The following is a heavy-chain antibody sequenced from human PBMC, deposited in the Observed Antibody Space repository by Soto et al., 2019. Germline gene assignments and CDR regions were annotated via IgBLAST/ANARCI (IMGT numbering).Heavy chain of an antibody. D-gene: IGHD3-3*01. CDR2: MYYTGSI. J-gene: IGHJ4*02. V-gene: IGHV4-31*03. CDR1: GASITSDNYY. Sequence: QVQLQESGPGLVKPSQTLSLTCTVSGASITSDNYYWGWVRQPPGKGLEWVAYMYYTGSIYYSPSLKSRSAISMDTSKNQLSLRVTSVTAAVTAVYYCARLFWSGYAFDYWGQGTLVTVSS. CDR3: ARLFWSGYAFDY.